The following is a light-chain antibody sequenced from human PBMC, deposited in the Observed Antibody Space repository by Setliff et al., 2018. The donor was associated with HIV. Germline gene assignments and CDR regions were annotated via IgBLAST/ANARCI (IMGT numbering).Light chain of an antibody. CDR3: CSYTSSTTYV. CDR2: EVN. V-gene: IGLV2-23*02. J-gene: IGLJ1*01. CDR1: RSDIGTYDL. Sequence: QSVLTQPASVSGSPGQSSTISCTGTRSDIGTYDLVSWYRQNPGKAPKLIIYEVNRRPAGVSDRLSGSKSGNTASPTISGLRAEDEATYYCCSYTSSTTYVFGTGTKVTVL.